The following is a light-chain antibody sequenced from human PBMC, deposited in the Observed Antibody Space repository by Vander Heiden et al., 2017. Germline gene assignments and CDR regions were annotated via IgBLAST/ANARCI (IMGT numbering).Light chain of an antibody. V-gene: IGLV3-10*01. CDR1: ALPTKY. CDR3: HSTDSGGYQRV. Sequence: SYTLTQPPSVSVSPGQTARSTCSGDALPTKYAFWYQQKSGPAPVLVIYEDNKRPSGIPERFSGSSSGTMATLTISGAQAEDEADYYCHSTDSGGYQRVFGGGTKLTVL. J-gene: IGLJ3*02. CDR2: EDN.